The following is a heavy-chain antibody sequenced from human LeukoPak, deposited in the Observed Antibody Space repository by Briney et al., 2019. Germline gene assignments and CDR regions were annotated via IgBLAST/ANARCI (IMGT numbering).Heavy chain of an antibody. CDR2: IIPIFGTA. Sequence: SVKVSCKASGGTFSSYAISWVRQAPGQGLEWMGGIIPIFGTANYAQKFQGRVTITADESTSTAYMELSSLRSEDTAVYYCARDIVATIYNWFDPWGQGTLVTVSS. V-gene: IGHV1-69*01. CDR1: GGTFSSYA. CDR3: ARDIVATIYNWFDP. D-gene: IGHD5-12*01. J-gene: IGHJ5*02.